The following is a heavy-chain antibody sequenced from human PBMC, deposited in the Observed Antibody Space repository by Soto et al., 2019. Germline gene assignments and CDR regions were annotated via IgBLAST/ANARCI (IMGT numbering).Heavy chain of an antibody. CDR3: ARALTEFDY. Sequence: QVRLVQSGAEVRKPGASVKLSCKASGYTFTTYYIHWVRQAPGQGLEWMGIINPNGGATSYAQNCQGRATMTGDTATNTVYMEMSSRGSDDTAMYYCARALTEFDYWGPGALVTVSS. J-gene: IGHJ4*02. V-gene: IGHV1-46*01. CDR1: GYTFTTYY. CDR2: INPNGGAT. D-gene: IGHD7-27*01.